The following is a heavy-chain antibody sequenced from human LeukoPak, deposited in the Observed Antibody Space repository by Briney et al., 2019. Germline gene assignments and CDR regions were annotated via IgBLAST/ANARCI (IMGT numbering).Heavy chain of an antibody. CDR2: MKRDGSEV. D-gene: IGHD2-2*02. Sequence: GGSLRLSCAASGFTFSTYWMTWVRQAPGTGLEWVANMKRDGSEVYYANSVKGHFTISRDNAKNSLYLQMNSLLAEDTAVYYCARYTEYYFDYWGQGTLVTVSS. CDR1: GFTFSTYW. J-gene: IGHJ4*02. CDR3: ARYTEYYFDY. V-gene: IGHV3-7*01.